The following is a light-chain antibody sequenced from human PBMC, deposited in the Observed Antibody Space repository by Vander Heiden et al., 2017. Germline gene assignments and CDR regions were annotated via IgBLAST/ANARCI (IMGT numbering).Light chain of an antibody. Sequence: EIELTQSPDTLSLFPGERATLSCRASQSFSSSYLAWYQQKPGQAPRLLIYSASSRASGIPDRFSGSGSGTDFTLTISRLESEDFAVYYCQQYDTSPLTFGGGTKVEIK. V-gene: IGKV3-20*01. J-gene: IGKJ4*01. CDR1: QSFSSSY. CDR3: QQYDTSPLT. CDR2: SAS.